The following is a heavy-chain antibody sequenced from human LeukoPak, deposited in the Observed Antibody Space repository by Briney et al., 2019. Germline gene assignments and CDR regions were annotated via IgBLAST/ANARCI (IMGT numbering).Heavy chain of an antibody. D-gene: IGHD3-16*02. CDR2: ISGSGGST. CDR1: GFTFSSYA. V-gene: IGHV3-23*01. J-gene: IGHJ4*02. CDR3: AKEEYDYIWGSYPAPPFDC. Sequence: PGGSLRLSCAASGFTFSSYAMSWVRQAPGKGLEWVSAISGSGGSTYYADSVKGRFTISRDNSKNTLYLQMNSLRAEDTAVYYCAKEEYDYIWGSYPAPPFDCWGQGTLVTVSS.